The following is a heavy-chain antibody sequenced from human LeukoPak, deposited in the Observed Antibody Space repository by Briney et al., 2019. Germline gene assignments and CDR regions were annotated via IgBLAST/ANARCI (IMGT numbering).Heavy chain of an antibody. Sequence: SETLSLTCTVSGGSISSSSYYWGWIRQPPGKGLEWIGSIYYSGSTYYNPSLKSRVTISVDTSKNRFSLKLSSVTAADTAVYYCARLESGYSSHWGQGTLVTVSS. V-gene: IGHV4-39*07. J-gene: IGHJ4*02. D-gene: IGHD6-13*01. CDR3: ARLESGYSSH. CDR2: IYYSGST. CDR1: GGSISSSSYY.